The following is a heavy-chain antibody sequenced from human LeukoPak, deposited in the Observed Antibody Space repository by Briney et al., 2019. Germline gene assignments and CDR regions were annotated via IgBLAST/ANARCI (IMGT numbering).Heavy chain of an antibody. V-gene: IGHV4-39*01. CDR3: ARPESGITNAFVI. Sequence: SETLSLTCTVSGGSFSSSDYYWGWIRQPPGKGLEWIGSIYYSGTTYYNPSLKSRVTISVDTSKKQFSLKLRSVTAADTAVYYCARPESGITNAFVIWGRGTMVVVGS. J-gene: IGHJ3*02. D-gene: IGHD1-14*01. CDR2: IYYSGTT. CDR1: GGSFSSSDYY.